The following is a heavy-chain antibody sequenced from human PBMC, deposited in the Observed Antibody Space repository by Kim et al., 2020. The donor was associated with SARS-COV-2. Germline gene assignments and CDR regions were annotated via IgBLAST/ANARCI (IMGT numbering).Heavy chain of an antibody. CDR1: GYSFTSYW. Sequence: GESLKISCKGSGYSFTSYWIGWVRQMPGKGLEWMGIIYPGDSDTRYSPSFQGQVTISADKSISTAYLQWSSLKASDTAMYYCARLQKMYYDSSGYYFDYWGQGTLVTVSS. CDR2: IYPGDSDT. D-gene: IGHD3-22*01. V-gene: IGHV5-51*01. CDR3: ARLQKMYYDSSGYYFDY. J-gene: IGHJ4*02.